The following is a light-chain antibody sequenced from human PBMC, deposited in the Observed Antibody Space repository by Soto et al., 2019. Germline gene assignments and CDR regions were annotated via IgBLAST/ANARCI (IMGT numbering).Light chain of an antibody. V-gene: IGKV3-15*01. J-gene: IGKJ5*01. CDR2: GVS. Sequence: EIVMTQSPATLSVSPGERAALSCRASQSVSGNLAWYQQTPGQAPRLLIYGVSTRATGIPARFSGSGFGTEFTLTISSLKSEDFAVYYCQQYNYRPPAFGQGTRLEIK. CDR1: QSVSGN. CDR3: QQYNYRPPA.